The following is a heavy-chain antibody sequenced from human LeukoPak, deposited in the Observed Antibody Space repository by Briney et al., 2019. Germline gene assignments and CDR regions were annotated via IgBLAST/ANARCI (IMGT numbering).Heavy chain of an antibody. J-gene: IGHJ4*02. CDR2: ITSSGSAK. D-gene: IGHD1-26*01. CDR1: GFTFSDYY. V-gene: IGHV3-11*04. Sequence: GGSLRLSCVASGFTFSDYYMGWIRQAPGKGLEWVSYITSSGSAKHYADSVKGRFTISRDNAKNSLYLQMNSLRAEDTAVYYCARDGLGNGDYFDYWGQGTLVTVSS. CDR3: ARDGLGNGDYFDY.